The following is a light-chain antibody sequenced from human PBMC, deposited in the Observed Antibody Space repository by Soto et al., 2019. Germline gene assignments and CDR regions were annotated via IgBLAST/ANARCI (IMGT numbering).Light chain of an antibody. J-gene: IGKJ1*01. CDR2: GAS. Sequence: EILMTQSPATLSVSPGERATLSCRASQSVRSNLAWYQQKPGQAPRLLIYGASTRATGIPARFSGSGSGTEFTLTISSLQSEDFAVYYCKKYNNWPFPAWTFGQGTKVEIK. V-gene: IGKV3-15*01. CDR1: QSVRSN. CDR3: KKYNNWPFPAWT.